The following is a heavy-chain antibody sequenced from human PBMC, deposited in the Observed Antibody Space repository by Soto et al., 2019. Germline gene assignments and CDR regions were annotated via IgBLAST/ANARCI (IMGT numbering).Heavy chain of an antibody. D-gene: IGHD2-15*01. CDR2: IYYSGST. CDR1: GGSISSGGYY. Sequence: PSETLSLTCTVSGGSISSGGYYWSWIRQHPGKGLEWIGYIYYSGSTYYNPSLKSRVTISVDTSKNQFSLKLSSVTAADTAVYYCATHGYCSGGSRYYFDYWGQGTLVTVSS. J-gene: IGHJ4*02. CDR3: ATHGYCSGGSRYYFDY. V-gene: IGHV4-31*03.